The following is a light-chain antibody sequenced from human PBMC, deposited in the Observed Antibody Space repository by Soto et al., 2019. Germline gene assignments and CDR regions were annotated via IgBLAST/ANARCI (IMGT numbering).Light chain of an antibody. V-gene: IGKV3-20*01. J-gene: IGKJ1*01. CDR2: GAS. CDR1: QTISRNY. CDR3: HHYGST. Sequence: ELVLTQSPVTLSLSPWGSATVSCRASQTISRNYLVWYQKKRGQAPRLLIYGASTRATGIPDRFSGSGSGTDFTLIISNLEPEDFAVYYCHHYGSTFGQGTKVDI.